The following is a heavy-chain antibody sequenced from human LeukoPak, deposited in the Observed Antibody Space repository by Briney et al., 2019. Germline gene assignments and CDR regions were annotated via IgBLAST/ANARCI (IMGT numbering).Heavy chain of an antibody. CDR2: IYYSGGT. CDR1: GGSISSYY. Sequence: SETLSLTCTVSGGSISSYYWSWIRQPPGKGLEWIGYIYYSGGTNYNPSLKSRVTISVDTSKNQFSLKLSSVTAADTAVYYCARSPYDFWSGYFNWFDPWGQGTLVTVSS. J-gene: IGHJ5*02. CDR3: ARSPYDFWSGYFNWFDP. D-gene: IGHD3-3*01. V-gene: IGHV4-59*01.